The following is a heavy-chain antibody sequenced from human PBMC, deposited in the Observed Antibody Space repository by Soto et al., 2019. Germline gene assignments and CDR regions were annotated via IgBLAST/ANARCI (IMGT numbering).Heavy chain of an antibody. V-gene: IGHV3-53*01. CDR1: GFTVGNNY. J-gene: IGHJ4*02. CDR2: IYSTGTT. Sequence: EVQLVESGGGLIQPGGSLKLSCAASGFTVGNNYMSWVRQAPGKGLEWVSLIYSTGTTKYADSVKGRFTVSRDNAKNTLYLQMNSLRAEDTAVYYWAKDGRGSGSHYTSFGYWGQGNLVTVSS. CDR3: AKDGRGSGSHYTSFGY. D-gene: IGHD3-10*01.